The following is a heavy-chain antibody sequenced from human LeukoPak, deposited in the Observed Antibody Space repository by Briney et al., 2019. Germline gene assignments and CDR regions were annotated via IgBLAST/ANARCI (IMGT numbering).Heavy chain of an antibody. CDR2: IYYSGSP. V-gene: IGHV4-59*11. Sequence: SETPSPTRSVSGGSLKSHHWSWIRQTPPQGLEWIGYIYYSGSPLYNPSLKSRVTISVDTSKNQFSLKLSSVTAADTAVYYCARGTANWFDPWGQGTLVTVSS. J-gene: IGHJ5*02. CDR1: GGSLKSHH. CDR3: ARGTANWFDP. D-gene: IGHD3-10*01.